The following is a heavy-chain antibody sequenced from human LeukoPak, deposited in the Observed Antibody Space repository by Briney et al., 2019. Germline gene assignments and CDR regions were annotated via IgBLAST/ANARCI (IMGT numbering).Heavy chain of an antibody. CDR2: IKQDGSEK. CDR1: GFTFSSYW. J-gene: IGHJ6*02. D-gene: IGHD3-22*01. CDR3: ARGPTSDSSGEPYYYYGMDV. V-gene: IGHV3-7*01. Sequence: GGSLRLSCAASGFTFSSYWMSWVRQAPGKGLEWVANIKQDGSEKYYVDSVKGRFTISRGNAKNSLYLQMNSLRAEDTAVYYCARGPTSDSSGEPYYYYGMDVWGQGTTVTVSS.